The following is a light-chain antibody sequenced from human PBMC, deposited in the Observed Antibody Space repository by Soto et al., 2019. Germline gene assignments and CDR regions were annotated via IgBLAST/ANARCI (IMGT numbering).Light chain of an antibody. CDR3: QQYGSSPPT. J-gene: IGKJ1*01. Sequence: EIVLTQSPGTLSLSPGERATLSCRASQSVSSSYLAWYQQKPGQAPRLLIYGASSRATGIPDRFSGSGSGTDFTLTITRLKPEDFAVYYCQQYGSSPPTFGQGTKVEL. CDR2: GAS. CDR1: QSVSSSY. V-gene: IGKV3-20*01.